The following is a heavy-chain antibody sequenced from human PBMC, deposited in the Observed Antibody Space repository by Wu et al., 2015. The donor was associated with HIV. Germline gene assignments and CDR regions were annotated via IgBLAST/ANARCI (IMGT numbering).Heavy chain of an antibody. CDR2: IIPMFGTS. V-gene: IGHV1-69*13. CDR3: ARGEWEHLRELHY. D-gene: IGHD1-26*01. Sequence: QVQLVQSGADMKKPGSSVKVSCKASGDTFNKYVITWVRQAPGQGLEWMGRIIPMFGTSIYAKSFQDRVTITADESTTTAYMELSSLRSEDTAVYYCARGEWEHLRELHYWGQGTLVTVSS. CDR1: GDTFNKYV. J-gene: IGHJ4*02.